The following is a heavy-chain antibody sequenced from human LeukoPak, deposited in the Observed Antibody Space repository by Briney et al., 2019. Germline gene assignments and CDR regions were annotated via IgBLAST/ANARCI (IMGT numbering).Heavy chain of an antibody. CDR2: ISGSGGST. V-gene: IGHV3-23*01. J-gene: IGHJ4*02. CDR3: AKDWAVGAYCSSTSCYAQPHDY. D-gene: IGHD2-2*01. CDR1: GFTFSSYA. Sequence: SGGSLRLSCAASGFTFSSYAMSWVRQAPGKGLEWVSAISGSGGSTYYADSVKGRFTISRDNSKNTLYLQMNSLRAEDTAVYYCAKDWAVGAYCSSTSCYAQPHDYWGQGTLVTVSS.